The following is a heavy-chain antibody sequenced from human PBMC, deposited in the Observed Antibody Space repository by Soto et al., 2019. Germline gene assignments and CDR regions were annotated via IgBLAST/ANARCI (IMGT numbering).Heavy chain of an antibody. CDR3: AKGMSHHSPRGVDY. CDR1: GFTFSNYA. CDR2: ITSSGGST. Sequence: EVQLLESGGGLVQRGGSPRLSCAASGFTFSNYAMGWVRQAPGKGLGWVSAITSSGGSTYYADSVKGRFTISRDNSKNTLYLQMNSLRAEDTAVYYCAKGMSHHSPRGVDYWGQGTLVTVSS. J-gene: IGHJ4*02. D-gene: IGHD2-21*01. V-gene: IGHV3-23*01.